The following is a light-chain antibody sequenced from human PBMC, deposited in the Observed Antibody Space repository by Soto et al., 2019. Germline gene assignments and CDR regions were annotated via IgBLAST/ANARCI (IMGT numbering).Light chain of an antibody. V-gene: IGLV2-14*01. CDR3: SSYTTTSHLV. CDR1: IRVVGSYNL. Sequence: QSALTQPASVSGSPGQSITIACTGTIRVVGSYNLVSWYQQRPGEAPKLIISAVRNRPSGISYRFTGSKSGNTASLTISGLQTEDEADYYCSSYTTTSHLVFGGGTK. J-gene: IGLJ3*02. CDR2: AVR.